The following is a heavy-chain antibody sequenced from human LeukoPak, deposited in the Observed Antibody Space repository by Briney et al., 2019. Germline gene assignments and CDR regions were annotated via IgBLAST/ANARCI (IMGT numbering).Heavy chain of an antibody. CDR2: ISAYNGNT. V-gene: IGHV1-18*01. CDR1: GYTFTSYG. Sequence: ASVTVSCTASGYTFTSYGISWVRQAPGQGLEWMGWISAYNGNTNYAQKFQGRVTITRNTSISTAYMELSSLRPEDTAVYYCARAGQGPYYYYYYMDVWGKGTTVTVSS. CDR3: ARAGQGPYYYYYYMDV. J-gene: IGHJ6*03.